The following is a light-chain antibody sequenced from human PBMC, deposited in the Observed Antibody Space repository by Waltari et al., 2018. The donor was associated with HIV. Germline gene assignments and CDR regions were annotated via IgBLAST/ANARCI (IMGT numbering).Light chain of an antibody. CDR3: VLYMGSGIWV. V-gene: IGLV8-61*01. CDR2: STN. J-gene: IGLJ3*02. CDR1: SGSVSTISY. Sequence: QTVVTQEPSFSVSPGGTVTLTCGLSSGSVSTISYPSWYQQTPGQAPRTLIYSTNTRSSGVPDRFSGSILGNKAALTITGAQADDESDYYCVLYMGSGIWVFGGGTKLTVL.